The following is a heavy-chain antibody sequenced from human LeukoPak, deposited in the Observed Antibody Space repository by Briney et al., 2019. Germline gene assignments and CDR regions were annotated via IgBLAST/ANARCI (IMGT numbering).Heavy chain of an antibody. D-gene: IGHD2-15*01. Sequence: SETQSLTCAVYGGSLSAYYWSWIRQPPGKGLEWIGEVNHSGSANYNPSLKSRVTMSVDTSKNQFSLKLSSVTAADTAVYYCARSPRYCSGGSCYFLHYWGQGTLVTVSS. CDR2: VNHSGSA. CDR1: GGSLSAYY. CDR3: ARSPRYCSGGSCYFLHY. J-gene: IGHJ4*02. V-gene: IGHV4-34*01.